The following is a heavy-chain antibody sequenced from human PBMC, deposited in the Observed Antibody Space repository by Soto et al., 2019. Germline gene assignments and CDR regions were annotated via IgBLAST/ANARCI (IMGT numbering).Heavy chain of an antibody. V-gene: IGHV1-69*02. D-gene: IGHD6-6*01. Sequence: QVQPVQSGAEVKKPGSSVKVSCKASGGTFSSYTISWVRQAPGQGLEWMGRIIPIHGIANYAQKFQGRVTITADKSTSTAYMELSSLRSEDTAVYYCARISSIAALDYWGQGTLVTVSS. CDR3: ARISSIAALDY. CDR1: GGTFSSYT. CDR2: IIPIHGIA. J-gene: IGHJ4*02.